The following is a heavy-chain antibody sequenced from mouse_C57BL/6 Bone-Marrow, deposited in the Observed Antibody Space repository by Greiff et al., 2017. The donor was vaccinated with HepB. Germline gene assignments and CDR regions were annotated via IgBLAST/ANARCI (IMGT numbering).Heavy chain of an antibody. D-gene: IGHD1-1*01. Sequence: QVQLQQPGAELVKPGASVKLSCKASGYTFTSYWMQWVKQRPGQGLEWIGEIDPSDSYTNYNQKFKGKATLTVDTSSSTAYMQLSSLTSEDSAVYYCKFITTVVAKDVWGTGTTVTVSS. J-gene: IGHJ1*03. V-gene: IGHV1-50*01. CDR1: GYTFTSYW. CDR3: KFITTVVAKDV. CDR2: IDPSDSYT.